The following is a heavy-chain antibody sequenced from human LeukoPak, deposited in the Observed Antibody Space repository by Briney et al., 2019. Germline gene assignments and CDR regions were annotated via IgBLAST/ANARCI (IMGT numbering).Heavy chain of an antibody. D-gene: IGHD4-17*01. CDR1: GGSISSGGYY. J-gene: IGHJ3*02. CDR2: IYYSGST. Sequence: SETLSLTCTVSGGSISSGGYYWSWIRQHPGKGLEWIGFIYYSGSTYYNPSLKSRVTISVDTSKNQFSLKLSSVTAADTAVYYCARVALNGDYLPDAFDIWGQGTMVTVSS. CDR3: ARVALNGDYLPDAFDI. V-gene: IGHV4-31*03.